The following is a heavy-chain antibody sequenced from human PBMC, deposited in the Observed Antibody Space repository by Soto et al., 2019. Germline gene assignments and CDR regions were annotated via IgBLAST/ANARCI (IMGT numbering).Heavy chain of an antibody. J-gene: IGHJ4*02. D-gene: IGHD3-10*01. CDR3: ARGGDYYGSGSYSFDY. Sequence: QVQLVQSGAEVKKPGSSVKVSCKASGGTFSSYAISWVRQAPGQGLEWMGGIIPIFGTANYAQKFQGRVTITAEESTGTAYMELSSLRSEDTAVYYCARGGDYYGSGSYSFDYWGQGTLVTVSS. CDR2: IIPIFGTA. V-gene: IGHV1-69*01. CDR1: GGTFSSYA.